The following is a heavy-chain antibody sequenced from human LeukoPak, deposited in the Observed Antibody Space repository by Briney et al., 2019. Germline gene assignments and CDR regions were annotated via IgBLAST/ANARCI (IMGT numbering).Heavy chain of an antibody. CDR1: AYTFTGYY. V-gene: IGHV1-2*02. CDR3: ARDLGNTIFGVVTVTYFDY. D-gene: IGHD3-3*01. CDR2: INANSGDT. J-gene: IGHJ4*02. Sequence: ASVKVSCKASAYTFTGYYMHWVRQAPGQGREWMGWINANSGDTKYAQKFQGRVTMTRDTSISTAYMELNRLRSGDTAVYYCARDLGNTIFGVVTVTYFDYWGQGTLVTVSS.